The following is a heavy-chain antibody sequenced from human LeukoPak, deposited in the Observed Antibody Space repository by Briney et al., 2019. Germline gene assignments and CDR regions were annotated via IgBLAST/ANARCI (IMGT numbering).Heavy chain of an antibody. CDR1: SGSISSSSYY. V-gene: IGHV4-39*07. Sequence: KSSETLSLTCTVSSGSISSSSYYWGWIRQPPGKGLEWIGSIYYSGSTYYNPSLKSRVTISVDTSKNQFSLKLSSVTAADTAVYYCARAYTVFWSGGPYYMDVWGKGTTVTVSS. D-gene: IGHD3-16*01. CDR2: IYYSGST. J-gene: IGHJ6*03. CDR3: ARAYTVFWSGGPYYMDV.